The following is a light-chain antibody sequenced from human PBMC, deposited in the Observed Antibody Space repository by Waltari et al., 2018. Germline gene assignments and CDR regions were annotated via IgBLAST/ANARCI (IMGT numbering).Light chain of an antibody. CDR2: DAS. V-gene: IGKV3-11*01. J-gene: IGKJ2*01. CDR1: QSVGSY. CDR3: QQRSNWTPHT. Sequence: EIVLTQSPDTLSLSPGDTATLSCRARQSVGSYLAWYQQKPGHPPSLLLYDASIRVTGVPDRCRGSGSAAEVTLTISSLEAEDFAVYFCQQRSNWTPHTFGQGARLDIK.